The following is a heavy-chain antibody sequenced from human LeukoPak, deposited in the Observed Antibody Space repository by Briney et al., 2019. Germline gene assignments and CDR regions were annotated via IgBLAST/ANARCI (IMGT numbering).Heavy chain of an antibody. CDR3: ARGGNIGGGFGENWFDP. Sequence: KPSETLSLTCTVSGGSISSYYWSWIRQPPGKGLEWIGYIYYSGSTNYNPSLKSRVTISVDTSKNQFSLKLSSVTAADTAVYYCARGGNIGGGFGENWFDPWGQGTLVTVSS. CDR2: IYYSGST. D-gene: IGHD3-10*01. V-gene: IGHV4-59*01. J-gene: IGHJ5*02. CDR1: GGSISSYY.